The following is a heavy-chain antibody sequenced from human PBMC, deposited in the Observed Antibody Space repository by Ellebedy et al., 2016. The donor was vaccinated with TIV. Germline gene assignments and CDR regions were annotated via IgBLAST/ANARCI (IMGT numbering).Heavy chain of an antibody. CDR1: GFIVSTNH. CDR3: AKGSFPFGDKSERIYSFQY. D-gene: IGHD3-10*01. J-gene: IGHJ4*02. V-gene: IGHV3-53*04. Sequence: GESLKISCTASGFIVSTNHMSSVRQAPGKGLEWVGGYTNYADSVKGRFTISTHNSRNTLYLQMTNLRTEDTAVYYCAKGSFPFGDKSERIYSFQYWGQGTLVTVSS. CDR2: GYT.